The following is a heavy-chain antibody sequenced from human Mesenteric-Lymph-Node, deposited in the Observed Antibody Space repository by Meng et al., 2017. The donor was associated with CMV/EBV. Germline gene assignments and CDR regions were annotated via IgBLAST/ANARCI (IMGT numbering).Heavy chain of an antibody. V-gene: IGHV3-30*02. CDR1: GFIFSNYG. D-gene: IGHD3-10*01. CDR2: LRHDEKKK. J-gene: IGHJ6*02. CDR3: AKGDSGSYPWAYYYGMDV. Sequence: GESLKISCAASGFIFSNYGMHWVRQAPGKGLEWVAFLRHDEKKKYYADSVKGRFTISRDNSKNTLYLQMNSLRAEDTAVYYCAKGDSGSYPWAYYYGMDVWGQGTTVTVSS.